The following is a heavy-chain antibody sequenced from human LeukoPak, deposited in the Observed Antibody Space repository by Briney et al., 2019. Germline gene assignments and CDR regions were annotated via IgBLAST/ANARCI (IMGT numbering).Heavy chain of an antibody. D-gene: IGHD2-2*01. Sequence: GASVKVSCKASGYTFTGYYMHWVRQAPGQGLEWMGWINPNSGGTNYAQKFQGRVTMTRDTSISTAYMELSRLRSDDTAVYYCARWGDIVVVPAAMRFDPWGQGTLVTVSS. V-gene: IGHV1-2*02. J-gene: IGHJ5*02. CDR2: INPNSGGT. CDR1: GYTFTGYY. CDR3: ARWGDIVVVPAAMRFDP.